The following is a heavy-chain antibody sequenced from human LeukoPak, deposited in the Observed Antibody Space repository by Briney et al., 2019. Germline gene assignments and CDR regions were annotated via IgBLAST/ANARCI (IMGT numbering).Heavy chain of an antibody. CDR3: ARDSEGWASAYYYYYMDV. Sequence: SETLSLTCTVSGGSISSDYWSWIRHPAGKGLDWIGRINSRGSAEYNPSLKSRVTMSVDTSKNQFSLRLTSVTAADTAVYYCARDSEGWASAYYYYYMDVWGKGTTVTVAS. CDR1: GGSISSDY. CDR2: INSRGSA. J-gene: IGHJ6*03. D-gene: IGHD3-16*01. V-gene: IGHV4-4*07.